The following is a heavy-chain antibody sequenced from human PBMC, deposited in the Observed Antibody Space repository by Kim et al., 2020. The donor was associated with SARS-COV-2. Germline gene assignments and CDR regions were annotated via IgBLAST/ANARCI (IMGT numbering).Heavy chain of an antibody. Sequence: GGSLRLSCAASGFSFLSHWMTWVRQTPGKGLEWVANIKPDGSAEDYLGSVKGRFTVSRDNAKNSLYLQMNSLRVEDTAIYYCARHGFNYGMDVWGQGTTVIASS. CDR2: IKPDGSAE. CDR1: GFSFLSHW. D-gene: IGHD6-25*01. CDR3: ARHGFNYGMDV. J-gene: IGHJ6*02. V-gene: IGHV3-7*01.